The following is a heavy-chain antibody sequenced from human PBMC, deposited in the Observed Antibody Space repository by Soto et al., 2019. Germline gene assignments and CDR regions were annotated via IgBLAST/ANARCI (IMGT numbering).Heavy chain of an antibody. CDR1: GYTFTSYY. V-gene: IGHV1-46*01. J-gene: IGHJ6*02. CDR2: INPSGGST. CDR3: AREGIRDIVVVVAATLGGMDV. D-gene: IGHD2-15*01. Sequence: ASVKVSCKASGYTFTSYYMHWVRQAPGRGLEWMGIINPSGGSTSYAQKIKGRVTMTRDTSTSTVYMELSSLRSEDTAVYYCAREGIRDIVVVVAATLGGMDVWG.